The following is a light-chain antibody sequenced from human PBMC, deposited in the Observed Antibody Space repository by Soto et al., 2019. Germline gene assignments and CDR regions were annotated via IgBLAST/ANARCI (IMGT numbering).Light chain of an antibody. Sequence: QSALTHPAAVSGSPGQSITISCTGTSSDVGGYNYVSWYQQHPGKAPKLMIYEVSNRPSGVSNRFSGSKSGNTASLTISGLQAEDEVDFYVRSYTSSSTDYVFGTGTKLTVL. CDR1: SSDVGGYNY. CDR3: RSYTSSSTDYV. J-gene: IGLJ1*01. CDR2: EVS. V-gene: IGLV2-14*01.